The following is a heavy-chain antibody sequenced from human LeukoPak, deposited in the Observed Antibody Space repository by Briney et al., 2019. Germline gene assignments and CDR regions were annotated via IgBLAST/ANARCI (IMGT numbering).Heavy chain of an antibody. CDR2: ISYNGIT. V-gene: IGHV4-39*01. J-gene: IGHJ5*02. CDR3: ARRPGHTWDMGNWFDP. CDR1: GDSIRTNNYF. D-gene: IGHD1-26*01. Sequence: RPSETLSLTCSVSGDSIRTNNYFWGWLRQPPGMGLEWIGSISYNGITYYNPSLKSRASVSVDTSKNQFSLNLNSVTAADTAIYYCARRPGHTWDMGNWFDPWGQGTLVTVSS.